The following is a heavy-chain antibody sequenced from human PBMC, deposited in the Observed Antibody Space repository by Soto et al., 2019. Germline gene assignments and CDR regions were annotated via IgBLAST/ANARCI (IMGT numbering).Heavy chain of an antibody. V-gene: IGHV3-21*01. D-gene: IGHD5-12*01. CDR2: ISSSSSYI. J-gene: IGHJ4*02. CDR3: ARSGYSGYERIYYFYY. CDR1: GFTFSSYS. Sequence: EVQLVESGGGLVRSGGSLRLSCAASGFTFSSYSMNWVRQAPGKGLEWVSSISSSSSYIYYADSVKGRFTISRDNAKNSLYLQMNSLRAEDTAVYYCARSGYSGYERIYYFYYWGQGTLVTVSS.